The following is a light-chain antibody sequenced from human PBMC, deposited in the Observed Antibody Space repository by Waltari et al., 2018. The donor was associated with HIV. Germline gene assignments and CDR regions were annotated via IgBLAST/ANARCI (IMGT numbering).Light chain of an antibody. J-gene: IGKJ1*01. CDR3: LQTFNTPWA. CDR1: QSITNY. V-gene: IGKV1-39*01. CDR2: AAS. Sequence: DIQGTQPHSPLSEFVGDRFPITCRASQSITNYISCYQFKPGKAPKLLIFAASSLQSGVPSRFSVSGSGTDFTFTISSLQPEDFATYYCLQTFNTPWAFGQGTEVEI.